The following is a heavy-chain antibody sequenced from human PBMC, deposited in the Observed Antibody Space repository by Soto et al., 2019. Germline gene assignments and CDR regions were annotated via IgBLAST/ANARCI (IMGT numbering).Heavy chain of an antibody. J-gene: IGHJ6*02. D-gene: IGHD2-2*01. CDR2: IYPGDSDT. V-gene: IGHV5-51*01. CDR3: ARLQAAMPAAAGMDV. Sequence: PGESLKISCKGSGYIFTNSWIGWVRQMPGKGLEWMRIIYPGDSDTRYSPSFQGQVTISADKSITTAYLQWSSLTASDTAMYYCARLQAAMPAAAGMDVWGQGTAVTVSS. CDR1: GYIFTNSW.